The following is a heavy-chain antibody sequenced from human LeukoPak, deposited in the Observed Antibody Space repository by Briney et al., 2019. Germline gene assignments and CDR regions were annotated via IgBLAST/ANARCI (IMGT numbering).Heavy chain of an antibody. CDR1: GFTFSDYY. J-gene: IGHJ4*02. CDR3: RTFNH. Sequence: GGFLRLSCPDPGFTFSDYYMHWVRQAPGRGLEYVSAINSNGDNTYYADSVKGRFTISRDNFKNTLYLQMSSLRVEDTAVYYCRTFNHWGQGILVTVSS. V-gene: IGHV3-64D*06. D-gene: IGHD3/OR15-3a*01. CDR2: INSNGDNT.